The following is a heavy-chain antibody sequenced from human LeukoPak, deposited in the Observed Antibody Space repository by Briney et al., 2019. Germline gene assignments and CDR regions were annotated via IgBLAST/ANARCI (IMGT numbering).Heavy chain of an antibody. V-gene: IGHV1-2*02. CDR1: GHTFTGYY. Sequence: ASVKVSCKASGHTFTGYYMHWVRQAPGQGLEWMGWINPNSGGTNYAQKFQGRVTMTRDTSISTAYMELSRLRSDDTAVYYCARDPPHYDSSGYYFGYWGQGTLVTASS. CDR3: ARDPPHYDSSGYYFGY. CDR2: INPNSGGT. J-gene: IGHJ4*02. D-gene: IGHD3-22*01.